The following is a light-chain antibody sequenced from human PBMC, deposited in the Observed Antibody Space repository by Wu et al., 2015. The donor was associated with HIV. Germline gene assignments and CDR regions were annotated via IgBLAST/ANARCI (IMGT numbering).Light chain of an antibody. CDR2: KAS. CDR1: QSINSW. J-gene: IGKJ1*01. V-gene: IGKV1-5*03. CDR3: QQYYTTLWT. Sequence: DIQMTQSPSTLSASVGDRVTITCRASQSINSWLAWYQQKPGKAPKLLIYKASSLESGVPSRFSGSGSGTEFTLTISSLQPDDFATYYCQQYYTTLWTFGQGTKVEIK.